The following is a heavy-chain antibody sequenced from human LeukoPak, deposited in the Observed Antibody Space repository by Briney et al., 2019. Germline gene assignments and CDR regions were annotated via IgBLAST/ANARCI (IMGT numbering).Heavy chain of an antibody. J-gene: IGHJ4*02. CDR1: GFNFSSYA. Sequence: GGSLRLSCAASGFNFSSYAMSWVRQAAGKGLEWDSAIIGSGGSTYYADSVKGRFTISRDNSKNTLYLQMNSLRAEDTAVYYCAKAGRIAARTHYFDYWGQGTLVTVSS. D-gene: IGHD6-6*01. V-gene: IGHV3-23*01. CDR2: IIGSGGST. CDR3: AKAGRIAARTHYFDY.